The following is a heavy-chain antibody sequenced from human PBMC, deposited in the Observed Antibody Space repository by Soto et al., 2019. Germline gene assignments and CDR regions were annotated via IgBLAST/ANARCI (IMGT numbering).Heavy chain of an antibody. D-gene: IGHD6-19*01. CDR1: GGSITSRNW. J-gene: IGHJ4*02. CDR2: IFHTGST. Sequence: QVQLQESGPGLVKTSGTLSLTCAVSGGSITSRNWWSWVRQPPGKGLEWIGEIFHTGSTNYNSFLMSRVTISVDKSKNQFSLRLRSMTAADTAVYYCAKGQQWLKRLDNWGQGTLVTVSS. CDR3: AKGQQWLKRLDN. V-gene: IGHV4-4*02.